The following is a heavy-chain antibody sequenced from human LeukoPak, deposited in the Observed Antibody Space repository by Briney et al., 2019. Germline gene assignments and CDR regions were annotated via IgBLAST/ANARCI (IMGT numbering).Heavy chain of an antibody. V-gene: IGHV4-59*08. D-gene: IGHD3-10*01. Sequence: SETLSLTCTVSGGSISSYYWSWIRQPPGKGLEWIGYIYYSGSTNYNPSLKSRVTISVDTSKNQFSLKLSSVTAADTAVYYCARQAYGSGLWDIWGQGTMVTVSS. CDR3: ARQAYGSGLWDI. J-gene: IGHJ3*02. CDR2: IYYSGST. CDR1: GGSISSYY.